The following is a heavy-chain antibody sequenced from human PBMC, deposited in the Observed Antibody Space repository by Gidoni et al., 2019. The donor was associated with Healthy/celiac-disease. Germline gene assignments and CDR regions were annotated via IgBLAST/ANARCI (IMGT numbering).Heavy chain of an antibody. J-gene: IGHJ4*02. CDR1: GGSISSSSYY. CDR2: IYYSGST. D-gene: IGHD3-3*01. CDR3: ARHRTNYDFWSGYLYYFDY. V-gene: IGHV4-39*01. Sequence: QLQLQESGPGLVKPSETLSLTCTVSGGSISSSSYYWGWIRQPPGKGLEWIGSIYYSGSTYYNPSLKSRVTISVDTSKNQFSLKLSSVTAADTAVYYCARHRTNYDFWSGYLYYFDYWGQGTLVTVSS.